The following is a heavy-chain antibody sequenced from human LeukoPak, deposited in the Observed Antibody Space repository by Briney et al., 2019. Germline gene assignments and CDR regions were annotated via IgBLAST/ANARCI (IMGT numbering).Heavy chain of an antibody. Sequence: SETLSLTCSVSGGSISSCNYYWGWIPQPSGKGLEWIGSIYYSGSAYYNPSLNSRVTIYVDTSKNQFTLKLSSVTAADTAVYYCARRPTIFDYWGQGTLVTVSS. CDR1: GGSISSCNYY. CDR2: IYYSGSA. CDR3: ARRPTIFDY. J-gene: IGHJ4*02. V-gene: IGHV4-39*01. D-gene: IGHD5-24*01.